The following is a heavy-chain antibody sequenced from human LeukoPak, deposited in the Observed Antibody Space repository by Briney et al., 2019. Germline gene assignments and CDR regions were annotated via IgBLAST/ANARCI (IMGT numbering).Heavy chain of an antibody. CDR3: AREGIIVVVPAAGRGWFDP. V-gene: IGHV4-59*12. CDR1: GGSISSYY. D-gene: IGHD2-2*01. J-gene: IGHJ5*02. CDR2: IYYSGST. Sequence: SETLSLTCTVSGGSISSYYWSWIRQPPGKGLEWIGYIYYSGSTNYNPSLKSRVTISVDTSKNQFSLRLSSVTAADTAVYYCAREGIIVVVPAAGRGWFDPWGQGTLVTVSS.